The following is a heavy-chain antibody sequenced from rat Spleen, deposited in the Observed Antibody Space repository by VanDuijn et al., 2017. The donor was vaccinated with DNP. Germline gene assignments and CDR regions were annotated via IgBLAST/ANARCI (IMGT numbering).Heavy chain of an antibody. CDR1: GFIFSDYY. Sequence: EVQLVESGGGLVQPGRSLKLSCAASGFIFSDYYMAWVRQAPTKGLEWVATISTSGSRTYYPDSVKGRFTISRDNAKSSLYLQMNSLKSEDTAIYYCARHPSGSVDYWGQGVLVTVSS. CDR2: ISTSGSRT. CDR3: ARHPSGSVDY. J-gene: IGHJ2*01. V-gene: IGHV5-25*01. D-gene: IGHD4-3*01.